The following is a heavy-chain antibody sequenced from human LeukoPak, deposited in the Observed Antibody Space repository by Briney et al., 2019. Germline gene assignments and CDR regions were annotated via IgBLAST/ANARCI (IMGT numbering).Heavy chain of an antibody. Sequence: NPSETLSLTCTVSGGSTSSSSYYWGWIRQPPGKGLEWIGSIYYSGSTYYNPSLKSRVTISVDTSKNQFSLKLSSVTAADTAVYYCARRQTDYEVNWFDPWGQGTLVTVSS. CDR2: IYYSGST. CDR3: ARRQTDYEVNWFDP. V-gene: IGHV4-39*01. J-gene: IGHJ5*02. CDR1: GGSTSSSSYY. D-gene: IGHD4-17*01.